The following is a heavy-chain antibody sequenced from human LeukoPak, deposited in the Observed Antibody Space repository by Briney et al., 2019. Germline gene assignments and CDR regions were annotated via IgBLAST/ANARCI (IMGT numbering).Heavy chain of an antibody. Sequence: PGGSLRLSCAASGFTFSDYYVSWIRQAPGKGLEWVSYISSSGSTIYYADSVKGRFTISRDNAKNSLYLQMNSLRAEDTAVYYCARGSHSSNWYAFGYWGQGTLVTASS. V-gene: IGHV3-11*01. CDR3: ARGSHSSNWYAFGY. CDR2: ISSSGSTI. J-gene: IGHJ4*02. CDR1: GFTFSDYY. D-gene: IGHD6-13*01.